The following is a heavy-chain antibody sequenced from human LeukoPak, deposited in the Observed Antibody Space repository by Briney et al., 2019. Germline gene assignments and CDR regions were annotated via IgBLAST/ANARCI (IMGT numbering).Heavy chain of an antibody. CDR3: ARGGNYWPQWWFDP. CDR2: IYYTGST. CDR1: GGSISSYD. V-gene: IGHV4-59*01. J-gene: IGHJ5*02. D-gene: IGHD1-26*01. Sequence: SETLSLTCTVSGGSISSYDWSWIRQPAGKGLEWIGYIYYTGSTSYNPSLKSRVTMSLDASKNQFSLELNSVTPADTAVYYCARGGNYWPQWWFDPWGRGTLVSVSS.